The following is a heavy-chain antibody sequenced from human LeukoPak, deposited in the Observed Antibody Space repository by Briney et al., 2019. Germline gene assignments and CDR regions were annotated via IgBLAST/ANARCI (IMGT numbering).Heavy chain of an antibody. D-gene: IGHD5-24*01. Sequence: SETLSLTCTVSGGSISSSSYYWGWIRQPPGKGLEWIGSIYYSGSTYYNPSLKSRVTISVDTSKNQFSLKLSSVTAADTAVYYCARTILGYYYYMGVWGKGTTVTVSS. CDR1: GGSISSSSYY. V-gene: IGHV4-39*01. CDR2: IYYSGST. CDR3: ARTILGYYYYMGV. J-gene: IGHJ6*03.